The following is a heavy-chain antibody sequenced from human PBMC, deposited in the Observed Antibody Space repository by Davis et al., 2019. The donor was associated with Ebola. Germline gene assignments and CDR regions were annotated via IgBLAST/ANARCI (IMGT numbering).Heavy chain of an antibody. J-gene: IGHJ4*02. V-gene: IGHV3-9*03. CDR2: ISWNSGSI. CDR3: AKDISQGGEIVGATVFDY. CDR1: GFSFGDYA. Sequence: SCAASGFSFGDYAMHWVRQAPGKGLEWVSGISWNSGSIGYADSVKGRFTISRDNAKNSLYLQMNSLRAEDMALYYCAKDISQGGEIVGATVFDYWGQGTLVTVSS. D-gene: IGHD1-26*01.